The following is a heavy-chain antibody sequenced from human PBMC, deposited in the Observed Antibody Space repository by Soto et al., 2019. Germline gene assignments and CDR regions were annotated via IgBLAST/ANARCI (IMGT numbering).Heavy chain of an antibody. CDR3: ARIQLNPDSSGYYYPSY. V-gene: IGHV4-31*03. J-gene: IGHJ4*01. CDR2: IYYSGST. Sequence: QVQLQESGPGLVKPSQTLSLTCTVSGGSISSGGYYWSWIRQHPGKGLEWIGYIYYSGSTYYNPCLKSRFTISVDTSKSQYPLKLSSVTVAATSVYYCARIQLNPDSSGYYYPSYWGDVTLLAVSS. CDR1: GGSISSGGYY. D-gene: IGHD3-22*01.